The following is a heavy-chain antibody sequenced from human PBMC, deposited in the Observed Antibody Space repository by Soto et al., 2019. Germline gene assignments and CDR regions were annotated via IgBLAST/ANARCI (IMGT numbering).Heavy chain of an antibody. CDR2: IYYSGST. J-gene: IGHJ6*02. CDR3: ARDAYYYGSVRPLTLYYYYGMDV. V-gene: IGHV4-59*12. Sequence: PSETLSLTCTVYGGSISGYYWSWLRHPPGKGLEWIGYIYYSGSTYYNPSLKSRVTISVDTSKNQFSLKLSSVTAADTAVYYCARDAYYYGSVRPLTLYYYYGMDVWGQGTTVTVSS. D-gene: IGHD3-10*01. CDR1: GGSISGYY.